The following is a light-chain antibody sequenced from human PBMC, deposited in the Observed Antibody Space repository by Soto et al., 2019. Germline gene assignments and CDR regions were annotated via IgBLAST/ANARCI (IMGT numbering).Light chain of an antibody. CDR3: QTWDTGAMVV. CDR2: LSSDGSH. V-gene: IGLV4-69*01. J-gene: IGLJ2*01. CDR1: SGHSSYA. Sequence: QLVLTQSPSASASLGASVKLTCTLSSGHSSYAMAWHQQQPEKGPRYLMKLSSDGSHSKGDGIPDRFSGSSSGAERYLTIASLQSEDEADYDCQTWDTGAMVVFGGGTKVTVL.